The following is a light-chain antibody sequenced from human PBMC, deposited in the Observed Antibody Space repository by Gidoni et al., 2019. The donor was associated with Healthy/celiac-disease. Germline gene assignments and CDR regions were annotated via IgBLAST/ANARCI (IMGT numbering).Light chain of an antibody. J-gene: IGKJ3*01. CDR1: QSISSY. CDR3: QQSYSTPFT. V-gene: IGKV1-39*01. CDR2: AAS. Sequence: DIQMTQSPSSLSASVGDRVTITCGASQSISSYLNWYQQKPGKAPKLLIYAASSWQSGVPSRFSGSGSGTDFTLTISSLQPEDFATYYCQQSYSTPFTFGPGTKVDIK.